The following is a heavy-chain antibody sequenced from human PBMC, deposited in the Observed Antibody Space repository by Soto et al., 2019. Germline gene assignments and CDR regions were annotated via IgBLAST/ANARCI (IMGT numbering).Heavy chain of an antibody. D-gene: IGHD4-17*01. Sequence: QVHLVQSGGELKKPGASVKVSCKASGYSFSDFGITWVRQAPGQGLEWMGWISGKNGNTNYAQKVQGRVTLTADTSTGTAYMEMRALTSDDTGIYYCARSDYYEATGTFENWGQGTPVTVSS. CDR3: ARSDYYEATGTFEN. J-gene: IGHJ4*02. CDR2: ISGKNGNT. CDR1: GYSFSDFG. V-gene: IGHV1-18*04.